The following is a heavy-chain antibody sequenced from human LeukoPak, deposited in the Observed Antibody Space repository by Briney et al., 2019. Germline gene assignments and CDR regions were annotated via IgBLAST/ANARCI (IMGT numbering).Heavy chain of an antibody. CDR3: AKETGYSGYDYGDY. J-gene: IGHJ4*02. CDR2: ISGSGGST. D-gene: IGHD5-12*01. CDR1: GFTFSSYA. Sequence: GGSLRLSCAASGFTFSSYAMSWVRQAPGKGLEWVSGISGSGGSTYYADSVKGRFTISRDNSKQTLYLQMNSLGAEAAAVYYCAKETGYSGYDYGDYWGQGTLVTVSS. V-gene: IGHV3-23*01.